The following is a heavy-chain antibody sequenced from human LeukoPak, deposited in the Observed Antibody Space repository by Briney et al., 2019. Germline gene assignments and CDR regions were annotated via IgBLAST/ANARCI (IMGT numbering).Heavy chain of an antibody. CDR1: GFTFSSYA. J-gene: IGHJ6*02. CDR2: ISSNGGST. D-gene: IGHD5-24*01. V-gene: IGHV3-64*01. Sequence: PGGSLRLSCAASGFTFSSYAMHWVRQAPGKGLEYVSAISSNGGSTYYANSVKGRFTISRDNSKNTLYLQMGSLRAEDMAVYYCAREGVEMATIGYYGMDVWGQGTTVTVSS. CDR3: AREGVEMATIGYYGMDV.